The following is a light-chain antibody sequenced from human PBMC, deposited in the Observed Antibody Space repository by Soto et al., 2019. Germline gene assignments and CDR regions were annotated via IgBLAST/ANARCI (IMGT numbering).Light chain of an antibody. CDR2: DAS. J-gene: IGKJ2*01. Sequence: DIQMTQSPSSLSASVGDRVPITCRASQTISTYLNWYQQKPGKAPRLLIDDASSLLSGVPSRFSGSGSGTDITLTIGSLQPEDFSTYYCQQSDRTPDTFGQGTTVEI. CDR3: QQSDRTPDT. V-gene: IGKV1-39*01. CDR1: QTISTY.